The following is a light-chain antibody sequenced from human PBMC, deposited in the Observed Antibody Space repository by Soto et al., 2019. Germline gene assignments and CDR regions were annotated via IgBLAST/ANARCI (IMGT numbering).Light chain of an antibody. CDR2: DVS. Sequence: QSVLTQPASVSGSPGQSITISCTGTTSDIGGYDFVSWYQQHPGKAPKLMIYDVSNRPSGVSDRFSGSKSGSTASLTISGLQAEDEADYYCSSYSSTTSYVFGAGTKLTVL. CDR1: TSDIGGYDF. V-gene: IGLV2-14*01. J-gene: IGLJ1*01. CDR3: SSYSSTTSYV.